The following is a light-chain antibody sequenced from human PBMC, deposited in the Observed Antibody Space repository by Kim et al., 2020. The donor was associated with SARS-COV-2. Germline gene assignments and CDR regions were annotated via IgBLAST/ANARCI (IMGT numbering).Light chain of an antibody. Sequence: SASVGDRVTITCQASQDISNYLNWYQQKPGTAPKLLIYDTSNLETGVPSRFSGSGSGTDFTFTISSLQPEDIATYYCQQYDNLPYSFGQGTKLEI. J-gene: IGKJ2*03. CDR1: QDISNY. V-gene: IGKV1-33*01. CDR2: DTS. CDR3: QQYDNLPYS.